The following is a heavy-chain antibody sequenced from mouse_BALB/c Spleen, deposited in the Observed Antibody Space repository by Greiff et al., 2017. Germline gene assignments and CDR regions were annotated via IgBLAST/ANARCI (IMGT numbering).Heavy chain of an antibody. CDR3: ARVLDYAMDY. CDR1: GYAFTNYL. V-gene: IGHV1-54*01. CDR2: INPGSGGT. D-gene: IGHD2-14*01. J-gene: IGHJ4*01. Sequence: VQLQESGAELVRPGTSVKVSCKASGYAFTNYLIEWVKQRPGQGLEWIGVINPGSGGTNYNEKFKGKATLTADKSSSTAYMQLSSLTSDDSAVYFCARVLDYAMDYWGQGTSVTVSS.